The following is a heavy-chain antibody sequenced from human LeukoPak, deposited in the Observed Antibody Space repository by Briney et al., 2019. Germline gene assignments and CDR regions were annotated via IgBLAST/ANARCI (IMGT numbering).Heavy chain of an antibody. CDR3: AGLRRAYYYYMDV. V-gene: IGHV3-21*06. CDR1: GFTFSSYS. J-gene: IGHJ6*03. Sequence: GGSLRLSCAASGFTFSSYSMNWVRQAPGKGLEWVSSISSSSSYIYYADSVKGRFTISRDNANNLLFLQMSSLRAEDTAVYFCAGLRRAYYYYMDVWGKGTTVTVSS. CDR2: ISSSSSYI.